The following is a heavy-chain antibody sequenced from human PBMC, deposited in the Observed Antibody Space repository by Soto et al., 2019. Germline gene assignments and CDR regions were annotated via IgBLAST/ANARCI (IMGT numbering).Heavy chain of an antibody. V-gene: IGHV6-1*01. CDR1: VDSVSSNSAG. CDR2: TYYKSKWNN. CDR3: KGITWFRGMDA. J-gene: IGHJ6*01. Sequence: PSETLSLTCVISVDSVSSNSAGCNWVRQSPSRGLEWLGRTYYKSKWNNDYALSVKSRITINPDTSKNQFSLHLYSVTPEDTAVYPYKGITWFRGMDALGQGTPVTVSS. D-gene: IGHD3-10*01.